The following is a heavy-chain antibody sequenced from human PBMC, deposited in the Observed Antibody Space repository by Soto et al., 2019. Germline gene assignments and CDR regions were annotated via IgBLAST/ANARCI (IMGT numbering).Heavy chain of an antibody. CDR2: IYYRGRT. Sequence: QVQLQESGPGLVKPSQTLSLTCTVSGGSISSGDYYWGWVRQPPGKGLVRIGYIYYRGRTYYNPSLMSQVTISVDTTKHHVSLNLSSVTAADTAVYHCAIYCRSTSCDVDAFDIWGQGTIVTVSS. J-gene: IGHJ3*02. CDR3: AIYCRSTSCDVDAFDI. CDR1: GGSISSGDYY. V-gene: IGHV4-30-4*01. D-gene: IGHD2-2*01.